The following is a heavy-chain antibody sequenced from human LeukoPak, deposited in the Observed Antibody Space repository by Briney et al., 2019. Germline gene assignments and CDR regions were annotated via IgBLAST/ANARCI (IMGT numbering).Heavy chain of an antibody. V-gene: IGHV1-69*01. CDR3: ARDPWEFDD. Sequence: GASVKVPCKASGGTFSTSGISWVRQAPGQGLEWMGGIIPVFGTATYAQKFQGRVTITADESTSTVYMELSSLRSEDTAVYYCARDPWEFDDWGQGTLVIVSS. CDR1: GGTFSTSG. CDR2: IIPVFGTA. D-gene: IGHD1-26*01. J-gene: IGHJ4*02.